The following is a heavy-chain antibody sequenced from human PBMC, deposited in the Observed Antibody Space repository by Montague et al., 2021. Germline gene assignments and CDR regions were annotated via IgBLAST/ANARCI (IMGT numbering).Heavy chain of an antibody. Sequence: SLRLSCAASGFTFRSYAMSWVRQSAGKGLEWVSTITASGATTYYEDSVKGQFTISRDNSKNTLYLQMNSLRAEDTAIYFCANARVAVAGAEDYWGQGALVTVSS. CDR1: GFTFRSYA. CDR2: ITASGATT. J-gene: IGHJ4*02. D-gene: IGHD6-19*01. V-gene: IGHV3-23*01. CDR3: ANARVAVAGAEDY.